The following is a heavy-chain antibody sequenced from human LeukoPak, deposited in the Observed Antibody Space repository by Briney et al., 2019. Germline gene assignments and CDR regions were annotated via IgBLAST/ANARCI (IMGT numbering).Heavy chain of an antibody. D-gene: IGHD3-10*01. CDR2: ISSSSSYI. Sequence: SGGSLRLSCAASGFTFSSYSMNWVRQAPGKGLEWVSSISSSSSYIYYADSVKGRFTISRDNAKNSLYLQMNSLRAEDTAVYYCARRAGSGSYYSPHFDYWGQGSLVTVSS. CDR1: GFTFSSYS. V-gene: IGHV3-21*01. CDR3: ARRAGSGSYYSPHFDY. J-gene: IGHJ4*02.